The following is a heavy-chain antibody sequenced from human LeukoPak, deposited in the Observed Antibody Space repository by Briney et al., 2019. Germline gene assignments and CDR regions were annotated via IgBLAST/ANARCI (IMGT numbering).Heavy chain of an antibody. Sequence: SETLSLTCTVSGGSITGYYWSWTRQPPGKGLEWIGYIYYSGSTNYNPSLKSRVTISVDTSKNQFSLKLSSVTAADTAVYYCAKYGDSWYFDLWGRGTLATVSS. CDR1: GGSITGYY. D-gene: IGHD4-17*01. CDR3: AKYGDSWYFDL. J-gene: IGHJ2*01. V-gene: IGHV4-59*08. CDR2: IYYSGST.